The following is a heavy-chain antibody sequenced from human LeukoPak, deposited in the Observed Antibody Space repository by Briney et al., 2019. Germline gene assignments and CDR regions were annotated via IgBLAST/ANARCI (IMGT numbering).Heavy chain of an antibody. D-gene: IGHD5-12*01. J-gene: IGHJ4*02. V-gene: IGHV4-4*02. CDR1: GGSISSIYW. CDR2: IYHSGST. CDR3: ARSYSGYDTPFDY. Sequence: SETLSLTCAVSGGSISSIYWWSWVRQHPGKGREWIGEIYHSGSTNYNASLKSRVTISVDTSKNQFSLKLSSVTAADTAVYYCARSYSGYDTPFDYWGQGTLVTVSS.